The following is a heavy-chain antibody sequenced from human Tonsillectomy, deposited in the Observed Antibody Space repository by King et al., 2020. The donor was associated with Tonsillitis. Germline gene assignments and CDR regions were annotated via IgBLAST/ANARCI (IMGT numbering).Heavy chain of an antibody. Sequence: QLQESGPGLVKPSQTLSLTCTVSGDSITSGGFFWIWIRQSAAKGLEWIGRIYATGTTNSNPSLKSRVTLSIDTTENQFSLTLNSVTATDTAVYYCARGSSSSIAFDIWGQGTMVTVSS. CDR3: ARGSSSSIAFDI. CDR2: IYATGTT. D-gene: IGHD6-6*01. CDR1: GDSITSGGFF. V-gene: IGHV4-61*02. J-gene: IGHJ3*02.